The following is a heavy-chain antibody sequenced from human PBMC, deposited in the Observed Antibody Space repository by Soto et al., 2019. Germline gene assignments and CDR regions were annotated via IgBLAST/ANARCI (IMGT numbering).Heavy chain of an antibody. CDR2: IIPIFGTA. D-gene: IGHD5-18*01. V-gene: IGHV1-69*12. Sequence: QVQLAQSGAEVKKPGSSVKVSCKASGGTFSSYAISWVRQAPGQGLEWMGGIIPIFGTANYAQKFQGRVTITADESTSTAYMELSSLRSEDTAVYYCARDRYSYGSLTRYYYGMDVWGQGTTVTVSS. CDR3: ARDRYSYGSLTRYYYGMDV. J-gene: IGHJ6*02. CDR1: GGTFSSYA.